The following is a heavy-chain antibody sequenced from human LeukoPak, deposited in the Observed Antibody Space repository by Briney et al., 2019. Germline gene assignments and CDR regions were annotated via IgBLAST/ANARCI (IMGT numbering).Heavy chain of an antibody. CDR1: GYTFTSYG. V-gene: IGHV1-18*01. CDR3: AREQRDYYDSSGARGGSDY. Sequence: ASVKVSCKASGYTFTSYGISWVRQAPGQGLEWMEWISAYNGNTNYAQKLQGRVTMTTDTSTSTAYMELRSLRSDDTAVYYCAREQRDYYDSSGARGGSDYWGQGTLVTVSS. J-gene: IGHJ4*02. CDR2: ISAYNGNT. D-gene: IGHD3-22*01.